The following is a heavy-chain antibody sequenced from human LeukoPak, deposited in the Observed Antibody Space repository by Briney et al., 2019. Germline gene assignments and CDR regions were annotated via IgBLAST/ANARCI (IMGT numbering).Heavy chain of an antibody. V-gene: IGHV1-69*13. Sequence: SVKVSCKASGGTFSSYAISWVRQAPGQGLEWMGGIIPIFGTANYAQKFQGRVTITADESTSTAYMELSSLRSEDTAVYYCARVPPEPAAIPTYYYYYYMDVWGKGTTVTVSS. D-gene: IGHD2-2*02. CDR3: ARVPPEPAAIPTYYYYYYMDV. CDR2: IIPIFGTA. CDR1: GGTFSSYA. J-gene: IGHJ6*03.